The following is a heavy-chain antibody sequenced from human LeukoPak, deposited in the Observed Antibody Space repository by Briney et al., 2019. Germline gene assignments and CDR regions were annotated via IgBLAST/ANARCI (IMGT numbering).Heavy chain of an antibody. CDR2: ISYDGSNE. CDR3: ARAPSGYYPYFDY. V-gene: IGHV3-30*03. D-gene: IGHD3-22*01. CDR1: GFTFRSYG. J-gene: IGHJ4*02. Sequence: GGSLRLSCAASGFTFRSYGMHWVRQAPGKGLEWVAVISYDGSNEYYVDSVKGRFTISRDNSKNTLYLQTDSLRAEDTAVYYCARAPSGYYPYFDYWGQGTLVTFSS.